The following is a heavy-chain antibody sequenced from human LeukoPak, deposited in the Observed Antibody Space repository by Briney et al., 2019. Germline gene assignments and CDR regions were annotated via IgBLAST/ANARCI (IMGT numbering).Heavy chain of an antibody. CDR3: ARDPYGSGSYTPYNWFDP. V-gene: IGHV1-69*13. Sequence: GASVKVSCKASGGTFISCAISWVRQAPGQGREWMGGIIPIFGTANYAQKFQGRVTITADESTSTAYMELSSLRSEDTAVYYCARDPYGSGSYTPYNWFDPWGQGTLVTVSS. CDR2: IIPIFGTA. D-gene: IGHD3-10*01. J-gene: IGHJ5*02. CDR1: GGTFISCA.